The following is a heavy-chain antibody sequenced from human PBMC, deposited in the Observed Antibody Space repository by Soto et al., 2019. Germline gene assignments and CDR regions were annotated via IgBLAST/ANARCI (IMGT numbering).Heavy chain of an antibody. V-gene: IGHV3-74*01. Sequence: EVQLVESGGGLVQPGGSLRLSCAASGFTFSIYWMHWVRQAPGKGLVWVSRMNMDGSRTSYADFAKGRFTISRDDAKRTVYLRMSNLRAEDTAVYYCVRGDGDRYDGHGYLGRHWGQGTLVTVSS. CDR1: GFTFSIYW. D-gene: IGHD2-21*01. CDR2: MNMDGSRT. CDR3: VRGDGDRYDGHGYLGRH. J-gene: IGHJ4*02.